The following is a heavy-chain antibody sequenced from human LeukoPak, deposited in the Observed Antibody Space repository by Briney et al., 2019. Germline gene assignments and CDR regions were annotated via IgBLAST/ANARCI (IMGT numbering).Heavy chain of an antibody. CDR1: GGSFSGYY. Sequence: SSETLSLTCAVYGGSFSGYYWSWIRQPPGKGLEWIGEINHSGSTNYNPSLKSRVTISVDTSKNQFSLKLSSVTAADTAVYYCARVAYSYGYYFDYWGQGTLVTVSS. D-gene: IGHD5-18*01. CDR2: INHSGST. CDR3: ARVAYSYGYYFDY. V-gene: IGHV4-34*01. J-gene: IGHJ4*02.